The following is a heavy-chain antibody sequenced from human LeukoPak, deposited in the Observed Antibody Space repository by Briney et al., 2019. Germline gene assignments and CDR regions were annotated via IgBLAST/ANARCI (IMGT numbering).Heavy chain of an antibody. CDR2: IYTSGGA. CDR1: GGSISGYY. Sequence: PSETLSLTCTVSGGSISGYYWIWIRQPAGKGLEWIGRIYTSGGANYNPSLKSRVTLSEDTSKNQFSPRLSSVTAADTAVYYCARGGGYSSSLNAFDIWGPGTMVTVSS. J-gene: IGHJ3*02. V-gene: IGHV4-4*07. D-gene: IGHD6-13*01. CDR3: ARGGGYSSSLNAFDI.